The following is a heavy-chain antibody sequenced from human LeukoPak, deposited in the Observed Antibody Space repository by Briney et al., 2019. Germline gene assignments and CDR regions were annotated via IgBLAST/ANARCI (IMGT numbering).Heavy chain of an antibody. CDR3: ARGGSSGWYPLEDYYGMDV. D-gene: IGHD6-19*01. CDR2: IYYSGST. Sequence: SETLSLTCTVSGVSISSYYWSWIRQPPGKGLEWIGYIYYSGSTNYNPSLKSRVTISVDTSKNQFSLKLSSVTAADTAVYYCARGGSSGWYPLEDYYGMDVWGQGTTVTVSS. V-gene: IGHV4-59*01. CDR1: GVSISSYY. J-gene: IGHJ6*02.